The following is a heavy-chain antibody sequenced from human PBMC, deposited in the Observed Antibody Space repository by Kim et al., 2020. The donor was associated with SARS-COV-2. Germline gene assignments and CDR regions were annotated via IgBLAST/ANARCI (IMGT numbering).Heavy chain of an antibody. CDR3: ARLFASAGFSD. V-gene: IGHV4-59*08. CDR2: IYYSGST. J-gene: IGHJ4*02. CDR1: GGSISSYY. Sequence: SETLSLTCTVSGGSISSYYWSWIRQPPGKGLEWIGYIYYSGSTNYNPSLKSRVTISVDTSKNQFSLKLSSVTAADTAVYYCARLFASAGFSDWGQGTLVTVSS. D-gene: IGHD6-19*01.